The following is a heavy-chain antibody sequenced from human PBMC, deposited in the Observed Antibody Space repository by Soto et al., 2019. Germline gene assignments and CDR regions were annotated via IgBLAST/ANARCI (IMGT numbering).Heavy chain of an antibody. D-gene: IGHD5-12*01. V-gene: IGHV4-59*01. J-gene: IGHJ4*02. Sequence: PSETLSLTCTVSGGSISSYYRSWIRQPPGKGLEWIGYIYYSGSTNYNPSLKSRVTISVDTSKNQFSLKLSSVTAADTAVYYCARGNPSGYDFDYWGQGTLVTVSS. CDR1: GGSISSYY. CDR3: ARGNPSGYDFDY. CDR2: IYYSGST.